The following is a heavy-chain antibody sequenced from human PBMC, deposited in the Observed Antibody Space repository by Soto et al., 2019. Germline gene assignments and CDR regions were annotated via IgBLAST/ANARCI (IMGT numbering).Heavy chain of an antibody. CDR1: GFTFSNYA. CDR3: AKDPLWYDSDWYPPPGFDP. D-gene: IGHD6-19*01. J-gene: IGHJ5*02. CDR2: ITAYGDST. V-gene: IGHV3-23*01. Sequence: EVQLLESGGGFVQPGGSLRLSCAASGFTFSNYAMSWVRQAPGKGLEWVSAITAYGDSTHYADSVEGRCTISRDSPKSTLYLQMDSLRAEDTAVYYCAKDPLWYDSDWYPPPGFDPWGQGTLVTVSS.